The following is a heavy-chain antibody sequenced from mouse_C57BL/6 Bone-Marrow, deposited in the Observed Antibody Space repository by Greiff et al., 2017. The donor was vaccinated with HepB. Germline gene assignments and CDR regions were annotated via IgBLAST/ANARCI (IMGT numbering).Heavy chain of an antibody. J-gene: IGHJ1*03. D-gene: IGHD1-1*01. CDR2: IDPEDGET. Sequence: VQLQQSGAELVKPGASVKLSCTASGFNIKDYYMHWVKQRTEQGLEWIGRIDPEDGETKYAPKFQGKATITADTSSNTAYLQLSSLTSGDTAVYYGARSANTTVGDGYFDVWGTGTTVTVSS. V-gene: IGHV14-2*01. CDR3: ARSANTTVGDGYFDV. CDR1: GFNIKDYY.